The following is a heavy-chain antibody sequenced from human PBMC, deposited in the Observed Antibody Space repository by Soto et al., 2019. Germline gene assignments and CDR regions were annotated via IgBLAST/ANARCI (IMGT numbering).Heavy chain of an antibody. V-gene: IGHV1-8*01. CDR3: ARGRGGRDYDILTGYFHAIKWFVP. D-gene: IGHD3-9*01. CDR2: MNPNSGNT. CDR1: GYTFTSYD. J-gene: IGHJ5*02. Sequence: GASVKVSCKASGYTFTSYDINWVRQATGQGLEWMGWMNPNSGNTGYAQKFQGRVTMTRNTSISTAYMELSSLRSEDTAVYYCARGRGGRDYDILTGYFHAIKWFVPWGQGTLVTSPQ.